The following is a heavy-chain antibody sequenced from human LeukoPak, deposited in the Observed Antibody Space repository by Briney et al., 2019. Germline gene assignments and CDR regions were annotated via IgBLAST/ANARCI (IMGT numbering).Heavy chain of an antibody. D-gene: IGHD3-3*01. CDR1: GFTVSWYA. Sequence: GGSLSLSCAASGFTVSWYAMICVGQAPGKGLKWVSATSGSGGSTYYADSVKGRFTISRDNAKNSLLLQMNSLRADDMALYYCEKGLHYDFWSGYYMRGQGTLVTVSS. V-gene: IGHV3-23*01. CDR3: EKGLHYDFWSGYYM. CDR2: TSGSGGST. J-gene: IGHJ4*02.